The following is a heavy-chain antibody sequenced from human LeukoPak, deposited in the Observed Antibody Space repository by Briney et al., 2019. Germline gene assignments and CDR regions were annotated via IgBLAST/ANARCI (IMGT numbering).Heavy chain of an antibody. CDR2: IYYSGST. CDR3: ARPFHSDSSGYYDAFDI. J-gene: IGHJ3*02. CDR1: GGSISSSSYY. Sequence: SETLSLTCTVSGGSISSSSYYWGWIRQPPGTGLEWIGSIYYSGSTYYSPSLKSRVTISVDTSNNHFSLRLSSVTAADTAVYYCARPFHSDSSGYYDAFDIWGQGTMVTVSS. D-gene: IGHD3-22*01. V-gene: IGHV4-39*01.